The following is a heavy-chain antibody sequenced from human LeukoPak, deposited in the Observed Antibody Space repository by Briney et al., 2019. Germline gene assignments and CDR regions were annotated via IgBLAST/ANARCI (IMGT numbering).Heavy chain of an antibody. V-gene: IGHV1-3*04. CDR2: TNTGNGNT. J-gene: IGHJ5*02. D-gene: IGHD2-8*02. CDR1: GYTFTSYP. CDR3: ARESLVASWFDP. Sequence: ASVKVSCKASGYTFTSYPIHWVRQAPGQRLEWMGWTNTGNGNTKYLQKFQGRVTITRDTSANIAYMELSSLRSEDTAVYCCARESLVASWFDPWGQGTLVTVSS.